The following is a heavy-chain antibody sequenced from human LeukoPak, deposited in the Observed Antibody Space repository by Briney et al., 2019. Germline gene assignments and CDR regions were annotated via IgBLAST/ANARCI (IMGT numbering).Heavy chain of an antibody. D-gene: IGHD4-17*01. CDR3: ARDGRSGDTKALDY. J-gene: IGHJ4*02. CDR1: GGTFSSYA. V-gene: IGHV1-69*13. Sequence: GASVKVSCKASGGTFSSYAISWVRQAPGQGLEWMGGIIPIFGTANYAQKFQGRVTITADESTSTAYMELSSLRSEDTAVYYCARDGRSGDTKALDYWGQGTLVTVSS. CDR2: IIPIFGTA.